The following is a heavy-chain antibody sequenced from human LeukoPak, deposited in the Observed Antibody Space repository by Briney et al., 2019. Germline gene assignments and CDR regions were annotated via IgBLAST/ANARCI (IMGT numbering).Heavy chain of an antibody. J-gene: IGHJ4*02. CDR2: IIPIFGTA. CDR1: GATLSSYA. D-gene: IGHD6-25*01. V-gene: IGHV1-69*05. CDR3: ARDRYVRTSQRGSLPDY. Sequence: SVNVSCIASGATLSSYAISWVRQAPGQWLEWVGWIIPIFGTANYAQKFQGRVTITTDESTNTSYMELSSHRTEGPAVNYRARDRYVRTSQRGSLPDYWGQGTLVTVSS.